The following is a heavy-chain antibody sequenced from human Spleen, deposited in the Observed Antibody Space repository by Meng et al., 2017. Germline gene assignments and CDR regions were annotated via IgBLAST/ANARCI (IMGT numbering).Heavy chain of an antibody. CDR3: ARETAAADPLSGYYYYYYGMDV. CDR1: EFTVSSNY. Sequence: GESLKISCAASEFTVSSNYMSWVRQAPGKGLEWVSGIHSGGNTYYADSVKGRFTISRHNSKNTLYLQMNSLRAEDTALYYCARETAAADPLSGYYYYYYGMDVWGQGTTVTVSS. CDR2: IHSGGNT. J-gene: IGHJ6*02. D-gene: IGHD6-13*01. V-gene: IGHV3-53*04.